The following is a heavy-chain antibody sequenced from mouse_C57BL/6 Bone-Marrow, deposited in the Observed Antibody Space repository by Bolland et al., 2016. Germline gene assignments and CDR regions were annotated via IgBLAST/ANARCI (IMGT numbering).Heavy chain of an antibody. J-gene: IGHJ2*01. CDR3: AKIGTWGYFDY. D-gene: IGHD2-14*01. Sequence: GYTNYNEKFKGKATLTADKSSSTAYMQFSSLTSEDSAIYYCAKIGTWGYFDYWGQGTT. CDR2: GYT. V-gene: IGHV1-63*01.